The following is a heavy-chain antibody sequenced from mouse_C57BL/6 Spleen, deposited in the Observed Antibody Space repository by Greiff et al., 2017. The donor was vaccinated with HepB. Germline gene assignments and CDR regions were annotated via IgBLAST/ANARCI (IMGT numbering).Heavy chain of an antibody. J-gene: IGHJ4*01. D-gene: IGHD1-1*01. CDR1: GYTFTSYW. V-gene: IGHV1-64*01. CDR2: IHPNSGST. CDR3: ARSRVVGDYAMDY. Sequence: QVQLQQPGAELVKPGASVKLSCKASGYTFTSYWMHWVKQRPGQGLEWIGMIHPNSGSTNYNEKFKSKATLTVDKSSSTAYMQLSSLTSEDSAVYYCARSRVVGDYAMDYWGQGTSVTVSS.